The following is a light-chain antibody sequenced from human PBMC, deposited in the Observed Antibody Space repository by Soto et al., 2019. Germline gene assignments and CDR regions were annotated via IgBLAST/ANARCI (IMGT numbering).Light chain of an antibody. Sequence: DIQMTQSPSTLSASVGDRVTITCRASQSMSSWLAWYQQKPGKAPKLLIYKASSLESGVPSWFSGSGSGTEFTLTISSLQPDDFATYYCQQYNSYPWTFGQGTKVEIK. CDR1: QSMSSW. V-gene: IGKV1-5*03. CDR2: KAS. J-gene: IGKJ1*01. CDR3: QQYNSYPWT.